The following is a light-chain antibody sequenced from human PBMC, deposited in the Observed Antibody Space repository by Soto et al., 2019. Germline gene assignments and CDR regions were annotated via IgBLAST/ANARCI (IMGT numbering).Light chain of an antibody. J-gene: IGKJ1*01. CDR2: DVS. Sequence: DSQMTQSPSTQSASVGDRVSITCRASQAISDWLAWYQQKPGQVPELLIFDVSTLESGVPSRFSGSRSGTEFTLTISSLQPDDFATYFCQQYRTYSTFGQGTKVDIK. CDR1: QAISDW. CDR3: QQYRTYST. V-gene: IGKV1-5*01.